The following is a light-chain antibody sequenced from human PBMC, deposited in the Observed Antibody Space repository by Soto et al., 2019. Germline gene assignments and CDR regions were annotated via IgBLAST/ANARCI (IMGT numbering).Light chain of an antibody. J-gene: IGKJ1*01. V-gene: IGKV2-29*01. Sequence: DVVMTQSPLSLSVTPGQPASISCKSSQSLLHITGETFLFWYLQKPGQSPQLLIYEVSTRVSGVPDRFSGSGSGTDFTLAIRRLEPEDFAVYYCHQFGYSPRTFGQGTKVE. CDR3: HQFGYSPRT. CDR1: QSLLHITGETF. CDR2: EVS.